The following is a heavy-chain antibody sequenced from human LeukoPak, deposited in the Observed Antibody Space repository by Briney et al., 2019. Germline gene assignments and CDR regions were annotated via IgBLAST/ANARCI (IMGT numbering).Heavy chain of an antibody. Sequence: ASVKVSCKPSGYTFTGYYLHWVRQAPGQALEWMGWINPNTGATVYAQNFQGRVTMSRDTSISTAYMDLSSLRSDDTAVYYCARDRVGSGWPRPFYFEFWGRGTLVTVSS. V-gene: IGHV1-2*02. CDR1: GYTFTGYY. CDR3: ARDRVGSGWPRPFYFEF. J-gene: IGHJ4*02. D-gene: IGHD6-19*01. CDR2: INPNTGAT.